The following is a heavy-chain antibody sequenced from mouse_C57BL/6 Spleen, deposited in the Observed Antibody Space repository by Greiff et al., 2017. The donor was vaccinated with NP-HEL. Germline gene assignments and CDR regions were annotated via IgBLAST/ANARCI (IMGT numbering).Heavy chain of an antibody. CDR2: IWSDGST. J-gene: IGHJ3*01. V-gene: IGHV2-6*03. CDR1: GFSLTSYG. Sequence: QVQLKESGPGLVAPSQSLSIPCTVSGFSLTSYGVHWVRQPPGKGLEWLVVIWSDGSTTYNSALKSRLRISKDHSKSQGFLTMNRLQTEDHARYYCARTEGNSPAWFAYWGQGTLVTVSA. CDR3: ARTEGNSPAWFAY. D-gene: IGHD3-3*01.